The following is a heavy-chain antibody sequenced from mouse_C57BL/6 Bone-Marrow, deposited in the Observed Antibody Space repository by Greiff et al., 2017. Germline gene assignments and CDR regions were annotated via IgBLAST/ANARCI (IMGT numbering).Heavy chain of an antibody. D-gene: IGHD1-1*01. J-gene: IGHJ1*03. Sequence: VQLQQSGPELEKPGASVKIPCKASGYTFTDYNMDWVKQSHGKSLEWIGDINPNNGGTIYNQKFKGKATLTVDKSSSTAYMELRSLTSEDTAVYYCARFGYYGTGGYFDVWGTGTTVTVSS. CDR2: INPNNGGT. V-gene: IGHV1-18*01. CDR3: ARFGYYGTGGYFDV. CDR1: GYTFTDYN.